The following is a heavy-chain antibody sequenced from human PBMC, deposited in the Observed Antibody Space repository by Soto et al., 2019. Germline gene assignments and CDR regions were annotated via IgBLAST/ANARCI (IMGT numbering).Heavy chain of an antibody. V-gene: IGHV5-51*01. D-gene: IGHD4-4*01. J-gene: IGHJ4*02. Sequence: GEFLKISCKGSGYSFTSYWISWVRQMPGKGLEWMGIIYPRDSDTIYSPSFQGQVTISADKSILTAYLQLSSLKASDTAIYYCARRHINYGFFDYWGQGTRVTVSS. CDR3: ARRHINYGFFDY. CDR2: IYPRDSDT. CDR1: GYSFTSYW.